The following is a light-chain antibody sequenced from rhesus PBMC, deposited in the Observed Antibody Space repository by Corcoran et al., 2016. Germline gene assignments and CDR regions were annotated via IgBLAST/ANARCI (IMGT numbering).Light chain of an antibody. CDR2: YTS. V-gene: IGKV1S15*01. Sequence: DIQMTQSPSSLSASIGDTVTITCRASQGISNNLAWYQQKPGKVPKLLIPYTSTLQSGVPSRFSGSGSGTDCTLTINSLQPEDFATYYCQHGYGIPYSFGQGTKVEIK. CDR1: QGISNN. CDR3: QHGYGIPYS. J-gene: IGKJ2*01.